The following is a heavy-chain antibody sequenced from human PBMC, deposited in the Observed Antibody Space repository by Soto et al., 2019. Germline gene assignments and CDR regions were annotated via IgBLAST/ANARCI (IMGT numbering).Heavy chain of an antibody. CDR2: INPSAITT. D-gene: IGHD2-15*01. CDR1: GYTFTSYY. Sequence: ASVKVSCKASGYTFTSYYIHWVRQAPGQGLEWMGVINPSAITTNYAQNFQDRVTMTRDTSTSTVSMEVSSLRSEDTAVYYCARAAGCSGGSCYAVFDFWGQ. CDR3: ARAAGCSGGSCYAVFDF. V-gene: IGHV1-46*01. J-gene: IGHJ4*01.